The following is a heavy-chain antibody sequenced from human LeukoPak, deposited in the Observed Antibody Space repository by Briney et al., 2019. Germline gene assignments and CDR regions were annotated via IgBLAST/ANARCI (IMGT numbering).Heavy chain of an antibody. Sequence: GGSLRFYCAASGFTFSSYGMHWVRQAPGKGLEWVAFIRYDGSNKYYEDSVKGRFTISRDNSKNTLYLQMNSLRAEDTAVYYCAKDRKPDRITIYPLGYWGQGTLVTVSS. CDR1: GFTFSSYG. CDR2: IRYDGSNK. D-gene: IGHD3-9*01. CDR3: AKDRKPDRITIYPLGY. J-gene: IGHJ4*02. V-gene: IGHV3-30*02.